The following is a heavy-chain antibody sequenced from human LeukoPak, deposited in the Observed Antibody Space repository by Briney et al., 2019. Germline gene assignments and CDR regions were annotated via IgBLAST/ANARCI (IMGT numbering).Heavy chain of an antibody. CDR1: GFTFSSYG. V-gene: IGHV3-30*02. CDR2: IRYDGGNK. Sequence: GGSLRLSCAASGFTFSSYGMHWVRQAPGKGLEWVAFIRYDGGNKYYADSVKGRFTISRDNSKNTLYLQMNSLRAEDTAVYYCAKDQTSLGGYSYGHDYWGQGTLVTVSS. J-gene: IGHJ4*02. D-gene: IGHD5-18*01. CDR3: AKDQTSLGGYSYGHDY.